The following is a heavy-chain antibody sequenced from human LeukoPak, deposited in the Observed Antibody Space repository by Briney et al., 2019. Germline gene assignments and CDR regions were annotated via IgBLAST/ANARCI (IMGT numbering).Heavy chain of an antibody. CDR3: ARDMPVAGIDY. D-gene: IGHD6-19*01. J-gene: IGHJ4*02. CDR1: GGSISSYY. V-gene: IGHV4-59*01. CDR2: INHSGST. Sequence: SETLSLTCTVSGGSISSYYWSWIRQPPGKGLEWIGEINHSGSTNYNPSLKSRVTISVDTSKNQFSLKLSSVTAADTAVYYCARDMPVAGIDYWGQGTLVTVSS.